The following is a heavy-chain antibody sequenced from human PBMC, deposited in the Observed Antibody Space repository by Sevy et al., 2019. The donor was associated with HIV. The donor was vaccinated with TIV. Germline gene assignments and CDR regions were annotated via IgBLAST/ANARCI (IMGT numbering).Heavy chain of an antibody. CDR1: GGSITSSDYY. V-gene: IGHV4-39*01. CDR2: MYYSGYA. Sequence: SETLSLTCSVSGGSITSSDYYWGWIRQPPGKGLEWIGRMYYSGYAYYNPSLKSRVTMSVDTSKSQFSLNVKYVTAADTAVYYFAVQLKEYCVGGDCYLNWFDPWGQGTLVTVSS. CDR3: AVQLKEYCVGGDCYLNWFDP. J-gene: IGHJ5*02. D-gene: IGHD2-21*02.